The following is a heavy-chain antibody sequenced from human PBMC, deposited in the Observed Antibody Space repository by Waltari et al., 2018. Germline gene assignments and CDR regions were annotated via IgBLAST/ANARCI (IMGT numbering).Heavy chain of an antibody. V-gene: IGHV3-7*01. CDR2: IKQDGSVK. CDR3: ARSRKSRPRYFDY. J-gene: IGHJ4*02. CDR1: GFTFSTHW. Sequence: EVQLVESGGGLVQPGGSLRLSCAASGFTFSTHWMSWVRQAPGKGLEWVANIKQDGSVKDYVDSVKGRFTISRDNAKNSVYLQMNSLGVEDMAVYYCARSRKSRPRYFDYWGQGTLVTVSS.